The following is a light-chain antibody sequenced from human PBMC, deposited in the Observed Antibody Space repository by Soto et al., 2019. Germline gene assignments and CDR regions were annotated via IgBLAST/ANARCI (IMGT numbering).Light chain of an antibody. CDR2: INSDGSH. CDR3: QTLGNGIV. V-gene: IGLV4-69*01. Sequence: QAVVTQSPSASASLGASVKLTCTLSSGHSSFAIAWHQQQPEKGPRYLMKINSDGSHTKGDGIPDRFSGSGSGAERYLTISSLQSEDEAEYYCQTLGNGIVCGGGTQLTVL. J-gene: IGLJ2*01. CDR1: SGHSSFA.